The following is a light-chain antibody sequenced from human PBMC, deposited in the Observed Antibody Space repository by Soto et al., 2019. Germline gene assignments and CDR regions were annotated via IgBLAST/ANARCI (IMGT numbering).Light chain of an antibody. CDR2: GSS. J-gene: IGKJ1*01. CDR1: QSVSSSY. CDR3: QLYGSSWT. V-gene: IGKV3-20*01. Sequence: EIVLMQSPGTLSLSPGERATLSCRASQSVSSSYLAWYQQKPGQAPRLLIYGSSSRATGIPDRFSGSGSGTHFTLTIGGLEPEDFAVYYCQLYGSSWTFGQGTKVEIK.